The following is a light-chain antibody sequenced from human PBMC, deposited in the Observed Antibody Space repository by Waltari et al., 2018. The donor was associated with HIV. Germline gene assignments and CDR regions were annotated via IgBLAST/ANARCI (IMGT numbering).Light chain of an antibody. CDR1: SSNIGNNF. CDR3: ATWDRSLSRVI. Sequence: QSVFTQPPSVSAAPRQKVTISCSGTSSNIGNNFVSWYQQLPGKAPKLLIYDNNKRPSGIPDRFSGSKSGTSATLGITGLQTGDEAYYFCATWDRSLSRVIFGGGTRLTVL. V-gene: IGLV1-51*01. CDR2: DNN. J-gene: IGLJ2*01.